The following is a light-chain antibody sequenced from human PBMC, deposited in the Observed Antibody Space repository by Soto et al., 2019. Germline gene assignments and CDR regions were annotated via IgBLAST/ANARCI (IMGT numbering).Light chain of an antibody. V-gene: IGLV2-14*01. Sequence: QSALTQPASVSGYVGQSITISCTGTSRDVGGYNYASWYQQHPGKAPKLMIYEVSNRPSGVSNRFSGSKSGNTASLTISGLQAEDEADYYCSSYTSSTTLNVFGTGTKLTVL. CDR2: EVS. CDR3: SSYTSSTTLNV. J-gene: IGLJ1*01. CDR1: SRDVGGYNY.